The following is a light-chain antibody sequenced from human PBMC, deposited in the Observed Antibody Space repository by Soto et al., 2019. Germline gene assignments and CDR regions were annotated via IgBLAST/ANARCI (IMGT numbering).Light chain of an antibody. J-gene: IGLJ3*02. CDR3: SSYTSSSTWV. CDR2: EVS. V-gene: IGLV2-14*01. Sequence: QSALTQPASVSGSPGQSITISCTGTSSDVGGYNYVSWYQQHPGKAPKLMIYEVSNRPSGVSNRFSGSKSGNSASLTISGLQAEGEGDYYCSSYTSSSTWVFGGGTQLTVL. CDR1: SSDVGGYNY.